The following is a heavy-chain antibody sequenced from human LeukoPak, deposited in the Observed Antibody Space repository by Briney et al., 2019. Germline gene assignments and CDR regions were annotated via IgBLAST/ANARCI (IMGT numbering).Heavy chain of an antibody. CDR1: GGTFSSYA. J-gene: IGHJ4*02. CDR2: IIPILGIA. D-gene: IGHD3-9*01. V-gene: IGHV1-69*04. CDR3: AREARYLDWLSKSTAVHYFDY. Sequence: ASVKVSCKASGGTFSSYAISWVRQAPGQGLEWMGRIIPILGIANYAQKFQGRVTITADKSTSTAYMELSSLRSEDTAVYYCAREARYLDWLSKSTAVHYFDYWGQGTLVTVSS.